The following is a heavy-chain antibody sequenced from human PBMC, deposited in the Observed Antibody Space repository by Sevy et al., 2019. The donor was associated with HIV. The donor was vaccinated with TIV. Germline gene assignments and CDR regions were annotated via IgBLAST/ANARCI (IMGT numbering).Heavy chain of an antibody. V-gene: IGHV4-31*03. CDR2: IYYSGST. Sequence: SETLSLTCTVSGGSISSGGYYWSWIRQHPGKGLEWIGYIYYSGSTYYNPSLKSRVTISVDTSKNQFSLKLSSVTAADTAVYYCAREQMHYYDSSGYYELNWFDPWGQGTLVTVSS. CDR3: AREQMHYYDSSGYYELNWFDP. D-gene: IGHD3-22*01. J-gene: IGHJ5*02. CDR1: GGSISSGGYY.